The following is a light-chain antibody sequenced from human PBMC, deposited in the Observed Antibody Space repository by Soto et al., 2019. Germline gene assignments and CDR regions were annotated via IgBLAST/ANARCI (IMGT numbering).Light chain of an antibody. V-gene: IGKV3-11*01. CDR2: DAS. J-gene: IGKJ5*01. CDR3: QQRSNWPT. CDR1: QSVSSY. Sequence: IVLTQSPATLSLSPGERATLSCRASQSVSSYLALYQQKPGQAPRLLIYDASNRATGIPARFSGSGSGTDFTLTISSLEPEDFAVYYCQQRSNWPTFGQGTRLEIK.